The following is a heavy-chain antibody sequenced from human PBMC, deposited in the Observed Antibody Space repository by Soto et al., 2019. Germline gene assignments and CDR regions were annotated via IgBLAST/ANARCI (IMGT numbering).Heavy chain of an antibody. CDR1: EITLNIYW. J-gene: IGHJ4*02. CDR2: INPESTTL. V-gene: IGHV3-74*01. D-gene: IGHD3-10*01. CDR3: TKDTFGAGDS. Sequence: EAQLVESGGGLVQPGGFLTLSCTASEITLNIYWMHWIRQAPGKGLVWVSRINPESTTLTYADSVTGRFTISRDSAKNTLYLQMNGLSAEDTAIYYCTKDTFGAGDSWGQGTLVTVSS.